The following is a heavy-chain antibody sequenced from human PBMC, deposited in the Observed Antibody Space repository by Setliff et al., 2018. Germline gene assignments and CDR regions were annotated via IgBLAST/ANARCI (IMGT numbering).Heavy chain of an antibody. CDR2: IQGTGST. CDR1: GGSFDSGTHY. J-gene: IGHJ4*02. Sequence: SETLSLTCTVTGGSFDSGTHYWGWIRQPAGKVPEWIGLIQGTGSTNYNPSLQSRATISIDTSKNQISLKITSVTAADTALYSCAGTPARGSTWLSPFDCWGQGIQVTV. V-gene: IGHV4-61*02. CDR3: AGTPARGSTWLSPFDC. D-gene: IGHD3-9*01.